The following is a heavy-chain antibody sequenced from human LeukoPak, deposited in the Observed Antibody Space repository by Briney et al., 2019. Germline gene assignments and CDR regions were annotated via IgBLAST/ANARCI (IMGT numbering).Heavy chain of an antibody. D-gene: IGHD6-25*01. J-gene: IGHJ6*02. Sequence: SETLSLTCTVSGGSISSYYWSWIRQHPGKGLEWIGYIYYSGSTYYNPSLKSRVTISVDTSKNQFFLKLSSVTAADTAVYYCARDRGIAAAGGNYGMDVWGQGTTVTV. CDR2: IYYSGST. CDR1: GGSISSYY. CDR3: ARDRGIAAAGGNYGMDV. V-gene: IGHV4-59*06.